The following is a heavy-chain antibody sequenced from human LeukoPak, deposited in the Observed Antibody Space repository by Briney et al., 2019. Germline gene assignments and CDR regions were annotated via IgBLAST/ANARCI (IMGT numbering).Heavy chain of an antibody. CDR1: GFTFSSYG. V-gene: IGHV3-30*02. Sequence: GGSLRLSCAASGFTFSSYGMHWVRQAPGKGLEWVAFIRYDGSNKYYADSVKGRFTISRDNSKNTLYLQMNSLRAEDTAVYYCAKDRSPSQLHEYYYYMDVWGKGTTVTVSS. D-gene: IGHD1-7*01. CDR2: IRYDGSNK. J-gene: IGHJ6*03. CDR3: AKDRSPSQLHEYYYYMDV.